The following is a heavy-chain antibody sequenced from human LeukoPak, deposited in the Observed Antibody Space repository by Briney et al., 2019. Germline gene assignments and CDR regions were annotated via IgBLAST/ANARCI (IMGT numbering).Heavy chain of an antibody. CDR2: ISGSGGST. J-gene: IGHJ4*02. CDR3: AKTGGEYYYDSSGYYFPGY. D-gene: IGHD3-22*01. CDR1: GFTSSSYA. Sequence: PGGSLRLSCAASGFTSSSYAMSWARQAPGKGLEWVSAISGSGGSTYYADSVKGRFTISRDNSKNTLYLQMNSLRAEDTAVYYCAKTGGEYYYDSSGYYFPGYWGQGTLVTVSS. V-gene: IGHV3-23*01.